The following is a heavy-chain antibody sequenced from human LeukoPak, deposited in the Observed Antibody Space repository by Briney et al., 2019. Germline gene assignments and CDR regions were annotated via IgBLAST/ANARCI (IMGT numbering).Heavy chain of an antibody. D-gene: IGHD4-17*01. Sequence: SGGSLTLSCAVSGFTFSAYTLKWVRQSQGGGMVWVSSISGRSIYIYYADSVKGRFTISRDNAQSSLYLQMNGLRAEDTSIYYCARVMGNGDSKAFDYWGQGTLVTVSS. CDR1: GFTFSAYT. CDR2: ISGRSIYI. J-gene: IGHJ4*02. CDR3: ARVMGNGDSKAFDY. V-gene: IGHV3-21*01.